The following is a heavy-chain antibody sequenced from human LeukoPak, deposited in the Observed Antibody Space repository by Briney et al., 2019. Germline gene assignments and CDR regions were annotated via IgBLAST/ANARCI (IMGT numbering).Heavy chain of an antibody. CDR2: IRYDGSNK. CDR3: AKDEGYYDSSGLRPFDY. J-gene: IGHJ4*02. Sequence: PGGSLRLSCAASGFTFSSYGMHWVRQAPGKGLEWVAFIRYDGSNKYYADSVKGRFTISRDNSKNTLYLQMNSLRAEDTAVYYCAKDEGYYDSSGLRPFDYWGQGTLVTVSS. D-gene: IGHD3-22*01. CDR1: GFTFSSYG. V-gene: IGHV3-30*02.